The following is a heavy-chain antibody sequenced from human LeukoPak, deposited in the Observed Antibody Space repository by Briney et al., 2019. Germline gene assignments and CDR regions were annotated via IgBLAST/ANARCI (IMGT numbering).Heavy chain of an antibody. D-gene: IGHD2-15*01. Sequence: GGSLRLSCAASGFTFSSYAMSWVRQAPGKGLEWVSAISGSGGSTYYADSVKGRFTISRDNSKNTLYLQMNSLRAEDTAVYYCAKDLVFRGVVVAAFDIWGQGTMVTVSS. CDR3: AKDLVFRGVVVAAFDI. CDR2: ISGSGGST. CDR1: GFTFSSYA. J-gene: IGHJ3*02. V-gene: IGHV3-23*01.